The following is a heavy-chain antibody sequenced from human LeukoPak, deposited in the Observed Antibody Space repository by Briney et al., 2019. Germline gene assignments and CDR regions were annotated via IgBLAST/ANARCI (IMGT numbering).Heavy chain of an antibody. V-gene: IGHV3-20*04. D-gene: IGHD3-10*01. CDR2: INWNGGST. J-gene: IGHJ6*02. CDR3: ARGVGDGPSPFGYYYYGMDV. Sequence: PGGSLRLSCAASGFTFDDYGMSWVRQAPGKGLEWVSGINWNGGSTGYADSVKGRFTISRDNAKNSLYLQMNSLRAEDTALYYCARGVGDGPSPFGYYYYGMDVWGQGTTVTVSS. CDR1: GFTFDDYG.